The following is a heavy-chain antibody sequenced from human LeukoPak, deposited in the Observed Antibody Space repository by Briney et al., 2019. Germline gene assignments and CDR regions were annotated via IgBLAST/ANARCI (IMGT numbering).Heavy chain of an antibody. Sequence: GGSLRLSCAASGFTFNNYVMGWVRQAPGRGLXXXXXXXYAGGSTNYADSXKGRFTVSRDNAKNSLYLQMNSLRAEDTAVYYCARVSPYSMAPYYYYGMDVWGQGTTVTVSS. D-gene: IGHD2/OR15-2a*01. CDR1: GFTFNNYV. V-gene: IGHV3-23*03. CDR3: ARVSPYSMAPYYYYGMDV. J-gene: IGHJ6*02. CDR2: XXYAGGST.